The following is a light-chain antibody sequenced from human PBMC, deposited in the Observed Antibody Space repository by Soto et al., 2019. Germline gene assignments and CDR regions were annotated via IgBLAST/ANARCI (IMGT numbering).Light chain of an antibody. CDR1: SSDVGGYNY. J-gene: IGLJ2*01. CDR3: SSYTSSSTLVV. CDR2: DVS. V-gene: IGLV2-14*01. Sequence: QSALTQPASVSGSPGQSITISCTGTSSDVGGYNYVSWYQQHPGKAPKLMIYDVSNRPSGVSNRFSGSKSGNTASLTISGLQAEDEDDYYCSSYTSSSTLVVFGGGPKLTVL.